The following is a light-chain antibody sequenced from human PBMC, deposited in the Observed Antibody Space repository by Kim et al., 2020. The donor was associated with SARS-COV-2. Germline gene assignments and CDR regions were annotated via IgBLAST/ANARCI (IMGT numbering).Light chain of an antibody. CDR1: QNNGTY. CDR2: DAA. Sequence: AGERATLTFTGSQNNGTYLAWYQQRHGQAPGLLVYDAATWATGVPDRCSGSGSGTDFNLTISSLEPEDFSIYYCQQRNSWPPAVTFGGGTKVDIK. CDR3: QQRNSWPPAVT. J-gene: IGKJ4*01. V-gene: IGKV3-11*01.